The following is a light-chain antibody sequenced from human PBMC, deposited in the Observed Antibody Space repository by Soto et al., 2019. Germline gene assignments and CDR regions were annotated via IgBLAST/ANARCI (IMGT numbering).Light chain of an antibody. J-gene: IGKJ1*01. CDR2: AAS. CDR3: QQYGSSPWT. CDR1: QNIANDY. V-gene: IGKV3-20*01. Sequence: DIVLTQSPGTLSLSPGERATLACRASQNIANDYLAWYQQKPGQAPRLLIYAASTRATGIPDRFSGSGSGTDFTLTISRLEPEDFAVYYCQQYGSSPWTFGQGTKVDIK.